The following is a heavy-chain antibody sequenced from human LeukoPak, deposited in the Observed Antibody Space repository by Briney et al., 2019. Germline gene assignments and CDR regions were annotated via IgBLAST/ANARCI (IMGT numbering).Heavy chain of an antibody. D-gene: IGHD2-2*01. CDR2: INPNSGFT. V-gene: IGHV1-2*02. J-gene: IGHJ4*02. Sequence: GASVKVSCKASGYPFTGYYLHWVRQAPGQGLEWMGWINPNSGFTNYAQKFQGRVTMTRDTSISTAYMEVSRLRSDDTAVYYCARLADCSSSSCRSFDYWGQGTLVTVSS. CDR1: GYPFTGYY. CDR3: ARLADCSSSSCRSFDY.